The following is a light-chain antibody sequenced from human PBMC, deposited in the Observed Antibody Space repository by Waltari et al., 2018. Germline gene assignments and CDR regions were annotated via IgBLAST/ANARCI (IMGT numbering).Light chain of an antibody. CDR2: WAS. CDR1: QSLLYDIDTKEY. J-gene: IGKJ2*02. V-gene: IGKV4-1*01. CDR3: QQYLRAPRT. Sequence: DIVMTQSPDSLAVSLGERATINCKYSQSLLYDIDTKEYLAWYQHKPGQPPKCLIHWASTRESGVPDRFSGSGSGTDFTLTISSLQADDVAVYYCQQYLRAPRTFAQGTGLEIK.